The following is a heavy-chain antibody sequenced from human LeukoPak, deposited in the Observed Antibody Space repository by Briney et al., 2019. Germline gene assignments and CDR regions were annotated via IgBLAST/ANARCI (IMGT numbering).Heavy chain of an antibody. CDR2: IYYSGST. V-gene: IGHV4-59*12. D-gene: IGHD6-13*01. J-gene: IGHJ5*02. Sequence: SETLSLTCTVSGGSISSYYWSWIRQPPGKGLEWIGYIYYSGSTNYNPSLKSRVTISVDTSKNQFSLKLSSVTAADTAVYYCARRGYSSSWYRRHNWFDPWGQGTLVTVSS. CDR3: ARRGYSSSWYRRHNWFDP. CDR1: GGSISSYY.